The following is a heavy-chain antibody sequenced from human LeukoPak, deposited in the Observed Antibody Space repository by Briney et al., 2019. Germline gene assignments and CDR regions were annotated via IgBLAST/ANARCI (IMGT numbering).Heavy chain of an antibody. Sequence: SETLSLTCTVSGGSISSYYWSWIRQPAGKGLEWIGRIYTSGSTNYNPSPKSRVTMSVDTSKNQFSLKLSSVTAADTAVYYCARVSSGWPYYYYYYMDVWGKGTTVTISS. CDR3: ARVSSGWPYYYYYYMDV. CDR2: IYTSGST. J-gene: IGHJ6*03. D-gene: IGHD6-19*01. V-gene: IGHV4-4*07. CDR1: GGSISSYY.